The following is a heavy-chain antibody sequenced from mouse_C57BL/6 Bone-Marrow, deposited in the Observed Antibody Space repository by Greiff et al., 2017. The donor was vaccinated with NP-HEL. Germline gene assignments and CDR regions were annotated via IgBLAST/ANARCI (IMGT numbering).Heavy chain of an antibody. V-gene: IGHV1-81*01. D-gene: IGHD1-1*01. CDR3: ARDYYGSSYRWYFDV. CDR2: IYPRSGNT. J-gene: IGHJ1*03. CDR1: GYTFTSYG. Sequence: VQLQQSGAELARPGASVKLSCKASGYTFTSYGISWVKQRTGQGLEWIGEIYPRSGNTYYNEKFKGKATLTADKSSSTASMELRSLTSEDSAVYFCARDYYGSSYRWYFDVWGTGTTVTVSS.